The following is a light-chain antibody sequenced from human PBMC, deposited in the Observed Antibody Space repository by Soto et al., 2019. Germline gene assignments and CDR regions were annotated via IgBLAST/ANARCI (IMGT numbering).Light chain of an antibody. J-gene: IGLJ1*01. CDR3: AAWADSLSGYV. V-gene: IGLV1-47*01. CDR2: RNN. CDR1: ISNIGSNP. Sequence: QSVLAQPPSASGTPGQRVTISCSGSISNIGSNPVYWNQQLPGTAPKLLIFRNNQRPSGVPDRFSDSKSGTSASLAISGLRYEDEADYYCAAWADSLSGYVFGNGTKVTV.